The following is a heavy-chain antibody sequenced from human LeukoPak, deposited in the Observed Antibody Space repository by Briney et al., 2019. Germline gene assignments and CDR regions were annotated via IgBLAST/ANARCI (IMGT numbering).Heavy chain of an antibody. V-gene: IGHV3-23*01. CDR3: AGRYSYGYVFPPAYFYYAMDA. Sequence: GGSLRLSCAASGFTFSSYAMSWVRQAPGKGLEWVSAISGSGGSTYYADSVKGRFTISRDNSKNTLYLQMNSLRAEDTAVYYCAGRYSYGYVFPPAYFYYAMDAWGQGTTVTVSS. J-gene: IGHJ6*02. CDR2: ISGSGGST. CDR1: GFTFSSYA. D-gene: IGHD5-18*01.